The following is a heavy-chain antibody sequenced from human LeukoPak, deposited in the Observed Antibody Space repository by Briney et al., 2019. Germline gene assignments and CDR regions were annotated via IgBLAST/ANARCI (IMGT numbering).Heavy chain of an antibody. D-gene: IGHD2-21*02. J-gene: IGHJ3*02. CDR1: GGSISSGGYS. V-gene: IGHV4-30-2*01. CDR2: IYHSGST. CDR3: ARSLECGGDCYYDAFDI. Sequence: SETLSLTCAVSGGSISSGGYSWSWIRQPPGKGLEWIGYIYHSGSTYYNPSLKSRVTISVDRSKNQFSLKLSSVTAADTAVYYCARSLECGGDCYYDAFDIWGQGTMVTVSS.